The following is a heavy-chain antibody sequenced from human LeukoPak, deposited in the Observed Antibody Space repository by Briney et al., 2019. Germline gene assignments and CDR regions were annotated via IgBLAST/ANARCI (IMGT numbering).Heavy chain of an antibody. CDR3: ARLISNNDGFDF. CDR1: GFTFSSYS. D-gene: IGHD1/OR15-1a*01. J-gene: IGHJ4*02. Sequence: PGGSLRLSCAASGFTFSSYSLNWVRQAPGKGLDWVAHISSGSSTILYADSVKGRFTISRDNAKTSLYLQMNSLRAEDTAVYYCARLISNNDGFDFWGQGTLVTVSS. CDR2: ISSGSSTI. V-gene: IGHV3-48*04.